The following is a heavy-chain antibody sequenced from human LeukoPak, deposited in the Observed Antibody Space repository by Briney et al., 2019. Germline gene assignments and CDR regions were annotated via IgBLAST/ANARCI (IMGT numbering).Heavy chain of an antibody. V-gene: IGHV3-23*01. CDR1: GFSFSSYA. CDR3: AIMHRYYDGSGYWVH. CDR2: ISTSGDTT. J-gene: IGHJ4*02. D-gene: IGHD3-22*01. Sequence: GGSLRPSCAASGFSFSSYAMSWVRQAPGKGLEWVSGISTSGDTTSYADSVRGRFTISRDNPRNMLYMQMSSLTDEDTAVYYCAIMHRYYDGSGYWVHWGQGALVTVSS.